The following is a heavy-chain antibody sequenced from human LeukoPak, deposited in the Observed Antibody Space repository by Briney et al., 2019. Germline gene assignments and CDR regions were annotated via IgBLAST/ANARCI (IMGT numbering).Heavy chain of an antibody. J-gene: IGHJ4*02. D-gene: IGHD1-26*01. CDR3: ARSAGGTVDY. Sequence: SQTLSLTCAISGDSVSSKNDAWTWIRQSPSRGLEWLGRTYYRSKWCNEYAVSVKSRITINPDTSKNQFSLQLKSVTAEDSAVYYCARSAGGTVDYWGQGTLVTVSS. CDR2: TYYRSKWCN. CDR1: GDSVSSKNDA. V-gene: IGHV6-1*01.